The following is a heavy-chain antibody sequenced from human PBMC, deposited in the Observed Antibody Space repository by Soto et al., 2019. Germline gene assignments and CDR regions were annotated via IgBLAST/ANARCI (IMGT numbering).Heavy chain of an antibody. CDR2: ISAYNGKT. D-gene: IGHD1-26*01. J-gene: IGHJ4*02. Sequence: GASVKVACKASGYTFTSYGISWVRPAAGKGLAWMGWISAYNGKTNHAQKLQVRVTLTTYTSTRTANIKLRSLRSGGSAMDYCSRDAPEREPYDLDHWGQGTLVTVSS. V-gene: IGHV1-18*04. CDR1: GYTFTSYG. CDR3: SRDAPEREPYDLDH.